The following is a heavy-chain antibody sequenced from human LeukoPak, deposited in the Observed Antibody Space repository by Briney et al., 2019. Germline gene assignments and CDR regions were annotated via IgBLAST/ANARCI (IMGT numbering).Heavy chain of an antibody. D-gene: IGHD5-18*01. CDR3: ARDSGGYSYGYGNTDKVDY. CDR2: INPSGGST. V-gene: IGHV1-46*01. J-gene: IGHJ4*02. CDR1: GYTFTSYY. Sequence: ASVKVSCTASGYTFTSYYMHWVRQAPGQGLEWMGIINPSGGSTSYAQKFQGRVTMTRDTSTSTVYMELSSLRSEDTAVYYCARDSGGYSYGYGNTDKVDYWGQGTLVTVSS.